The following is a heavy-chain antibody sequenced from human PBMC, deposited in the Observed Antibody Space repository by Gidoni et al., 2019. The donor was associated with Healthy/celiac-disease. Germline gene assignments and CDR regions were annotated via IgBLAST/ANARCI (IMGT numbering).Heavy chain of an antibody. V-gene: IGHV4-31*03. J-gene: IGHJ4*02. CDR3: ARAPRTYYYGSGSYSPFDY. CDR1: GGSISRGGYY. CDR2: IYYSGST. Sequence: QVQLQESCPGLVKPSQTLSLTCTFSGGSISRGGYYWSWIRQHPGKGLEWIGYIYYSGSTYYNPSLKSRVTISVDTSKNQFSLKLSSVTAADTAVYYCARAPRTYYYGSGSYSPFDYWGQGTLVTVSS. D-gene: IGHD3-10*01.